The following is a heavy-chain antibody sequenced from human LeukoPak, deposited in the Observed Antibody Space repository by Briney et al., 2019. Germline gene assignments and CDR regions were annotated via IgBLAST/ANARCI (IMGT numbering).Heavy chain of an antibody. J-gene: IGHJ4*02. D-gene: IGHD6-6*01. V-gene: IGHV4-34*01. CDR3: AGENSSSPKGFDY. CDR2: INHSGST. CDR1: GGSFSGYY. Sequence: KSSETLSLTCAVYGGSFSGYYWSWIRQPPGKGLEWIGEINHSGSTNYNPSLKSRVTISVDTSKNQFSLKLSSVTGADTAVDYCAGENSSSPKGFDYWGREPWSPSPQ.